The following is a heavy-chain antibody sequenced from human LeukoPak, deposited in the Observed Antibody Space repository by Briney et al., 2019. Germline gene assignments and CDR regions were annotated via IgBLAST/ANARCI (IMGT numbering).Heavy chain of an antibody. Sequence: ASVKVSCKASGYTFTRYGISWVRQAPGQGLEWMGWISAYNGNTNYAQNLQGRVTMTTDTSTSTAYMELRSLRSDDTAVYYCARAKYDSSGYYWFDPWGQGTLVTVSS. CDR1: GYTFTRYG. J-gene: IGHJ5*02. CDR3: ARAKYDSSGYYWFDP. D-gene: IGHD3-22*01. CDR2: ISAYNGNT. V-gene: IGHV1-18*01.